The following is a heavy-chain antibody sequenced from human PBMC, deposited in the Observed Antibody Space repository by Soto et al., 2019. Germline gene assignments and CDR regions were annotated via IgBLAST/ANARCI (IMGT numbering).Heavy chain of an antibody. CDR2: INHSGST. CDR1: GGSFSGYY. J-gene: IGHJ4*02. Sequence: QVQLQQWGAGLLKPSETLSLTCAVYGGSFSGYYWSWIRQPPGKGLEWIGEINHSGSTNYNPSLKSRVTISVDTSKNQFSLKLSSVIAADTAVYYCARGLFYCSGGSCYSDGDYVFDYWGQGTLVTVSS. D-gene: IGHD2-15*01. V-gene: IGHV4-34*01. CDR3: ARGLFYCSGGSCYSDGDYVFDY.